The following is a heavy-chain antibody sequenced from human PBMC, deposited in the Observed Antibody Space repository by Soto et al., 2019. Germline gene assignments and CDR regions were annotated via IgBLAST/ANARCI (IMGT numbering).Heavy chain of an antibody. V-gene: IGHV1-46*01. CDR3: ARDNSRDYGSGLMAWWFDP. J-gene: IGHJ5*02. D-gene: IGHD3-10*01. CDR2: INPSGGST. CDR1: GYTFTSYY. Sequence: QVQLVQSGAEVKKPGASVKVSCKASGYTFTSYYMHWVRQAPGQGLEWMGLINPSGGSTIYAQNFQGRVTMTRDTSTSTDYMELSSLRSEDTAVYYCARDNSRDYGSGLMAWWFDPWGQGTLVTVSS.